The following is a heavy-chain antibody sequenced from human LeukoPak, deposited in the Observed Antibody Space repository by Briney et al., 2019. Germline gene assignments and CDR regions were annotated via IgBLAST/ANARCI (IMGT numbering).Heavy chain of an antibody. D-gene: IGHD6-19*01. V-gene: IGHV3-30*03. CDR2: ISYDGSNK. J-gene: IGHJ6*03. CDR1: GFTFSSYG. Sequence: GGSLRLSCAASGFTFSSYGMHWVRQAPGKGLEWVAVISYDGSNKYYADSVKGRFTISRDNAKNSLYLQMNSLRAEDTAVYYCARDGKQWLVEDYYYYMDVWGKGTTVTVSS. CDR3: ARDGKQWLVEDYYYYMDV.